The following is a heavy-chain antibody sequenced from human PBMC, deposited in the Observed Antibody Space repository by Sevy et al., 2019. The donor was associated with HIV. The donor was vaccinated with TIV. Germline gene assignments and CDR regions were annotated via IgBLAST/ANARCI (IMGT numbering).Heavy chain of an antibody. V-gene: IGHV1-2*02. CDR3: ARYHFGVDLNWFDP. CDR2: INPNSGGT. D-gene: IGHD3-3*01. CDR1: GYTFTGYY. Sequence: ASVKVSCKASGYTFTGYYMHWVRQAPGQGLEWMGWINPNSGGTNYAQKFQGRVTMTRDTSISTAYMELSRLRSDDTAVYYCARYHFGVDLNWFDPWGQGTLVTVSS. J-gene: IGHJ5*02.